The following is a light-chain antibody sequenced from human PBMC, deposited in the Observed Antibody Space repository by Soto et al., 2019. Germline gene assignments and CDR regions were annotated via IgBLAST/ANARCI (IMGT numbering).Light chain of an antibody. Sequence: EIVMTQSPATLAVSPGERATLSCRASQSISSQLTWYQQKPGQPPRLLIYGASTRATGIPARFSGSGSGTVFTLTISSLQSEDFAVYYCQQYSAWPYTFGQGTKLEIK. CDR1: QSISSQ. J-gene: IGKJ2*01. V-gene: IGKV3-15*01. CDR2: GAS. CDR3: QQYSAWPYT.